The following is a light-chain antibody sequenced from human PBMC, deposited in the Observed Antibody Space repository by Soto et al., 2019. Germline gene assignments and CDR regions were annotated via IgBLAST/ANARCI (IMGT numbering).Light chain of an antibody. J-gene: IGKJ5*01. Sequence: DLQLTQYPSCLSAWVGDRVTIACRASQGISSYLAWYQQKKGKAPNLLIYGASTLQSGVPSRFSVIGSGTELTITISSLKPEDSETYDGQQLISYPITFGQGTRLEIK. CDR1: QGISSY. CDR2: GAS. CDR3: QQLISYPIT. V-gene: IGKV1-9*01.